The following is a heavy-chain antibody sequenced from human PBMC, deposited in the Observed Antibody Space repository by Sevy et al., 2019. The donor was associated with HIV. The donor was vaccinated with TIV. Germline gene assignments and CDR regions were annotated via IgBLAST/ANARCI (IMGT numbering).Heavy chain of an antibody. CDR1: GYTLTQLS. J-gene: IGHJ4*02. V-gene: IGHV1-24*01. CDR2: FEPEDGET. D-gene: IGHD3-22*01. Sequence: ASVKVSCKVSGYTLTQLSMHWVRQAPGKGLEWMGGFEPEDGETLHSQNFQGRVTLTEDTSTDTAYMEQSSLRSEDTAVYYCASSRDYYDNSGPNFDYWGQGTLVTVSS. CDR3: ASSRDYYDNSGPNFDY.